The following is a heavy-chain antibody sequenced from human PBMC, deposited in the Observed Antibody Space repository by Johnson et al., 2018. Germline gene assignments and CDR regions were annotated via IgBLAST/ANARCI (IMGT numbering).Heavy chain of an antibody. CDR1: GFTFSSYW. CDR2: IKEEGSAK. CDR3: AGVIDVETAILDYYYYYMDV. J-gene: IGHJ6*03. D-gene: IGHD5-18*01. Sequence: EVQLVESGGGLVQXGGSLRLSCAASGFTFSSYWMSWVRQAPGKGLEWVANIKEEGSAKYYGASVKGSFTISRDNAKNSLYLQMNSLRAEDTAVYYCAGVIDVETAILDYYYYYMDVWGKGTTVTVSS. V-gene: IGHV3-7*01.